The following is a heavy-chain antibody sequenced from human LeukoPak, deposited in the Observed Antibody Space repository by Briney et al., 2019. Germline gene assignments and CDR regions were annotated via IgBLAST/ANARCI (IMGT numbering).Heavy chain of an antibody. CDR1: GGSISSGSYY. D-gene: IGHD3-10*01. J-gene: IGHJ4*02. Sequence: SETLSLTCTVSGGSISSGSYYWSWIRQPAGKGLEWIGRIYTSGSTNYNPSLKSRVTISVDTSKNQFSLKLSFVTAADTAVYYCAREIMVRGVITYYFDYWGQGTLVTVSS. V-gene: IGHV4-61*02. CDR3: AREIMVRGVITYYFDY. CDR2: IYTSGST.